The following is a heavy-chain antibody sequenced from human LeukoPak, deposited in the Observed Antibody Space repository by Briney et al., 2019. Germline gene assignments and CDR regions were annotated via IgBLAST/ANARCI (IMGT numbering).Heavy chain of an antibody. J-gene: IGHJ2*01. Sequence: ASVKVSCKASGYTFTGYYMHWVRQAPGQGLEWMGWINPNSGGTNYAQKFQGRVTMTRDTSISTAYMELSSLRSEDTAVYYCARDRRGREWYFDLWGRGTLVTVSS. D-gene: IGHD3-10*01. CDR1: GYTFTGYY. CDR2: INPNSGGT. V-gene: IGHV1-2*02. CDR3: ARDRRGREWYFDL.